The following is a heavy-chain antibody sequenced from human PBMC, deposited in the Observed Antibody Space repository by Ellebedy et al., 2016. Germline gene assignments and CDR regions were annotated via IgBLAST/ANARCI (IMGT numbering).Heavy chain of an antibody. CDR2: IYYSGST. CDR1: GGSISSSSSY. V-gene: IGHV4-39*01. Sequence: SETLSLTCTVSGGSISSSSSYWGWIRQPPGTGLEWIGSIYYSGSTYYNPSLKSRVTISVDTSKNQFSLKLSSVTAADTAVYYCARHTPYDFWSGYPQSGWFDPWGQGTLVTVSS. D-gene: IGHD3-3*01. CDR3: ARHTPYDFWSGYPQSGWFDP. J-gene: IGHJ5*02.